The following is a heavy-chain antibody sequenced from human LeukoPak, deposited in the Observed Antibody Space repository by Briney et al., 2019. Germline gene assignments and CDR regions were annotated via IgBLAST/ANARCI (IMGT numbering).Heavy chain of an antibody. Sequence: HPGGSLRLSCAASGFTFSSYAMSWVRQAPGKGLEWASAISGSGGSTYYADSVKGRFTISRDNSKNTLYLQMNSLRAEDTAVYYCAKDHYYGSGSPDYWGQGTLVTVSS. D-gene: IGHD3-10*01. CDR3: AKDHYYGSGSPDY. J-gene: IGHJ4*02. CDR1: GFTFSSYA. CDR2: ISGSGGST. V-gene: IGHV3-23*01.